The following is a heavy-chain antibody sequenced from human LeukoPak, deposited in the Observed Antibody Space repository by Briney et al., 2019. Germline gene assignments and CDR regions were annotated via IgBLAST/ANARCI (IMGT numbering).Heavy chain of an antibody. D-gene: IGHD5-18*01. V-gene: IGHV1-18*01. CDR2: ISVYNGNT. CDR3: ARVDTAMVIDY. CDR1: GYAFTNYA. J-gene: IGHJ4*02. Sequence: ASVKVSCKASGYAFTNYAISWVRQAPGQGLEWMGWISVYNGNTNYAQKLQGRVTMTADTSTTTAYMELRSLRSDDTAVYYCARVDTAMVIDYWGQGTLVTVSS.